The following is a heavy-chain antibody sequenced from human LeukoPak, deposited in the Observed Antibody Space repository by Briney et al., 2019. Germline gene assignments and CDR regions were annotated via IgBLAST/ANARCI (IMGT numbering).Heavy chain of an antibody. V-gene: IGHV4-38-2*02. J-gene: IGHJ6*03. CDR2: INHSGST. CDR1: GYSISRGYY. D-gene: IGHD6-6*01. CDR3: ARGVQLYYYYMDV. Sequence: SETLSLTCTVSGYSISRGYYWGWIRRPPGKGLEWIGSINHSGSTNYNPSLKSRVTISVDTSKNQFSLKLSSVTAADTAVYYCARGVQLYYYYMDVWGKGTTVTVSS.